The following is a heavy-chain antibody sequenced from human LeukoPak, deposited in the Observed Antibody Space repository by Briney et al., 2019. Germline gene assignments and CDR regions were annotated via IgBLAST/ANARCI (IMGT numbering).Heavy chain of an antibody. CDR2: MNHSGTT. Sequence: SETLSLTCTVSGDSISSDDYYWTWIRQPPGKGLEWIGSMNHSGTTYYNPSLTSRLTISVDRSKNQFSLNLSSVSAADTALYYCARGSGIGSSSSRFDYWGQGTLVSVSS. CDR3: ARGSGIGSSSSRFDY. CDR1: GDSISSDDYY. D-gene: IGHD6-6*01. V-gene: IGHV4-30-2*01. J-gene: IGHJ4*02.